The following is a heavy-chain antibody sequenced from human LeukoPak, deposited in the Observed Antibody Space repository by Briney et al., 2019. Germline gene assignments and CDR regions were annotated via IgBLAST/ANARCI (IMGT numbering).Heavy chain of an antibody. Sequence: ASVKVSCKASGYTFTSYAISRVRQAPGQGPEWMGWISGYNGNTNYPQRLQGRVTMTTDTSTSIAYMELRSLRSDDTAVYYCARDAPYSGSYLDYWGQGTLVTVSS. J-gene: IGHJ4*02. CDR1: GYTFTSYA. V-gene: IGHV1-18*01. D-gene: IGHD1-26*01. CDR2: ISGYNGNT. CDR3: ARDAPYSGSYLDY.